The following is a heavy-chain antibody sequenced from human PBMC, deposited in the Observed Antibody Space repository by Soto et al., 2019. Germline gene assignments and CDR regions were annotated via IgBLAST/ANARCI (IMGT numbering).Heavy chain of an antibody. CDR3: ARDLSIAALLYVGDLVYYYYGMDV. CDR1: GFTFSSYA. Sequence: QVQLVESGGGVVQPGRSLRLSCAASGFTFSSYAMHWVRQAPGKGLEWVAVISYDGSNKYYADSVKGRLTIPRDNSKNTLYLQMNSLRAEDPAVYYCARDLSIAALLYVGDLVYYYYGMDVWGQGTTVTVSS. CDR2: ISYDGSNK. V-gene: IGHV3-30-3*01. D-gene: IGHD6-13*01. J-gene: IGHJ6*02.